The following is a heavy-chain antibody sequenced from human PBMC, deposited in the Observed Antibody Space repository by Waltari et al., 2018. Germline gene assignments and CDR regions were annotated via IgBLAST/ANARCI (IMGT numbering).Heavy chain of an antibody. CDR3: ARCRAYYYGSGIPRDYGMDV. CDR2: INHRANT. CDR1: GGSFSGYY. D-gene: IGHD3-10*01. J-gene: IGHJ6*02. V-gene: IGHV4-34*01. Sequence: QVQLQQWGAGLLKPSETLSLTCAVYGGSFSGYYWRWIRQPPGKGLEWIGEINHRANTDYHPSRKSRVTRSLDTSKDQFVLKLSLVAAADTAVYYWARCRAYYYGSGIPRDYGMDVWGQGTTVTVSS.